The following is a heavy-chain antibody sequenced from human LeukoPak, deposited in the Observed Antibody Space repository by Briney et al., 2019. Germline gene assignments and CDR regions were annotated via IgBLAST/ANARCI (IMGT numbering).Heavy chain of an antibody. CDR1: GYTFINYA. V-gene: IGHV1-18*01. J-gene: IGHJ4*02. CDR3: ARVRNSGFRYVDS. D-gene: IGHD5-12*01. CDR2: ISAYNGNT. Sequence: ASVKVSCKASGYTFINYAISWVRQAPGQRLEWVGWISAYNGNTNYAQKLQGRVTMTTDTSTSTAYMDLRSLRSDDTAVYYCARVRNSGFRYVDSWGQGTLVTVSS.